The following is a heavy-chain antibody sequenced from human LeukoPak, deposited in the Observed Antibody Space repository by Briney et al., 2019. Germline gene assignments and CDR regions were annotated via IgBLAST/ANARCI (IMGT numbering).Heavy chain of an antibody. V-gene: IGHV4-61*02. Sequence: SETLSLTCTVSGGSISSATYYWGWIRQPAGKGLEWIGRVYPGGSTNYNPSLKSRVTISVDTSKNQFSLRLNSVTAADTAVYYCARDGYGLTWGQGTLVTVSS. CDR1: GGSISSATYY. D-gene: IGHD5-18*01. J-gene: IGHJ5*02. CDR2: VYPGGST. CDR3: ARDGYGLT.